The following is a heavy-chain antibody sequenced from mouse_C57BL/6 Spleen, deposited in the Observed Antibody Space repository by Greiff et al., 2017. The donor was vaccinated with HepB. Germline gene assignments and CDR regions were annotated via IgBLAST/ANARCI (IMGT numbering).Heavy chain of an antibody. D-gene: IGHD2-10*02. CDR2: ISNGGGST. CDR1: GFTFSDYY. CDR3: ARQDGYGNYVGYFDV. V-gene: IGHV5-12*01. Sequence: DVMLVESGGGLVQPGGSLKLSCAASGFTFSDYYMYWVRQTPEKRLEWVAYISNGGGSTYYPDTVKGRFTISRDNAKNTLYLQMSRLKSEDTAMYYCARQDGYGNYVGYFDVWGTGTTVTVSS. J-gene: IGHJ1*03.